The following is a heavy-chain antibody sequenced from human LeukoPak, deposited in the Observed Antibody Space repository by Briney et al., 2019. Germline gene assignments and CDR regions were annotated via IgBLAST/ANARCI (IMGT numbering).Heavy chain of an antibody. CDR3: ARRQGLEVATIEAGPYYFDY. V-gene: IGHV6-1*01. CDR1: GVSFSSNSAA. CDR2: TYYRSKWYN. Sequence: SQTLSLTCAISGVSFSSNSAAWNWIRQSPSRGLEWLGRTYYRSKWYNDYAVSVKSRITINPDTSKNQFSLKLSSVTAADTAVYYCARRQGLEVATIEAGPYYFDYWGEGTLVTVSS. D-gene: IGHD5-12*01. J-gene: IGHJ4*02.